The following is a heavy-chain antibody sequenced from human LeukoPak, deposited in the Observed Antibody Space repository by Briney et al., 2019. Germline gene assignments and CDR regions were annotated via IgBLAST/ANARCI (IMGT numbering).Heavy chain of an antibody. CDR3: ARALYYYDSSGHPWFDP. V-gene: IGHV4-59*01. J-gene: IGHJ5*02. Sequence: SETLSLTCTVSGGSISSYYWSWIRQPPGKGLEWIGYIYYSGDTNYNPSLKSRVTISVDTSKNQFSLKLSSVTAADTAVYYCARALYYYDSSGHPWFDPWGQGTLVTVSS. CDR1: GGSISSYY. CDR2: IYYSGDT. D-gene: IGHD3-22*01.